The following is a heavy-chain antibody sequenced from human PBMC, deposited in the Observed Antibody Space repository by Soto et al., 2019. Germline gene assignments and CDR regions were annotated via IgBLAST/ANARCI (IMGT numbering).Heavy chain of an antibody. V-gene: IGHV4-59*08. Sequence: SETLSLTCTVSGGSISSYYWSWIRQPPGKGLEWIGYIYYSGSTNYNPSLKSRVTISVDTSKNQFSLKLSSVTAADTAVYYCARRRRDNYYYYYVDVWGKGTTVTVSS. J-gene: IGHJ6*03. CDR3: ARRRRDNYYYYYVDV. D-gene: IGHD2-15*01. CDR2: IYYSGST. CDR1: GGSISSYY.